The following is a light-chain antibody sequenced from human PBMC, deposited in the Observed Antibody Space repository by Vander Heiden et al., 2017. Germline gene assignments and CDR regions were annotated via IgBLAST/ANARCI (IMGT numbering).Light chain of an antibody. V-gene: IGKV3-15*01. CDR1: QSVSSN. J-gene: IGKJ2*01. CDR2: GAS. Sequence: EIVMTQSPVTLSVSPEERATLSCRASQSVSSNLAWYQQKPGQAPRLLIYGASTRATGIPARFSGSGSGTEFTLTISSLQSEDFAVYYCQQYNNWPPYTFGQGTKLEIK. CDR3: QQYNNWPPYT.